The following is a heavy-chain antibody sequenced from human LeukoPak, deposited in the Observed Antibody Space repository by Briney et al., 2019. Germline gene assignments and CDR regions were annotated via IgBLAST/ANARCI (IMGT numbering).Heavy chain of an antibody. CDR1: GGSISSYY. V-gene: IGHV4-4*07. J-gene: IGHJ4*02. CDR3: ARGSCRTKYSGLMYYFDY. D-gene: IGHD1-26*01. Sequence: SKTLSLTCTVSGGSISSYYWSWIRQPAGKGLEWIGRIYTSGSTNYNPSLKSRVTMSVDTSKNQFSLKLSSVTAADTAVYYCARGSCRTKYSGLMYYFDYWGQGTLVTVSS. CDR2: IYTSGST.